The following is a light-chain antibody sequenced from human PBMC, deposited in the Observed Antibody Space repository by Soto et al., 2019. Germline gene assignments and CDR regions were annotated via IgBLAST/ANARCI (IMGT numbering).Light chain of an antibody. J-gene: IGKJ1*01. V-gene: IGKV1-5*03. CDR1: QSFSSW. Sequence: DIQRTQSPSTLSASVGDTVTISGRASQSFSSWLAWYQQRPGKAPKLLIYKASSLQSGVPSRFSGSGSGTEFTLTISSLQPDDFATYYCQQYNSFPWTFGQGTKVDIK. CDR3: QQYNSFPWT. CDR2: KAS.